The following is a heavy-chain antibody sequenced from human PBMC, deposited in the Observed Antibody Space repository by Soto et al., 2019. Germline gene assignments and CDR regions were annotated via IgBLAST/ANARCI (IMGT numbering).Heavy chain of an antibody. Sequence: QVQLVQSGAEVKKPGSSVKVSCKASGGTFSSYAISWVRQAPGQGLEWMGGIIPIFGTANYAQKFQGRVTITADESTSTAYVELGSLRSEDTAVYYCARADASFGVVISSGWFDPWGQGTLVTVSS. D-gene: IGHD3-3*01. J-gene: IGHJ5*02. CDR1: GGTFSSYA. V-gene: IGHV1-69*01. CDR3: ARADASFGVVISSGWFDP. CDR2: IIPIFGTA.